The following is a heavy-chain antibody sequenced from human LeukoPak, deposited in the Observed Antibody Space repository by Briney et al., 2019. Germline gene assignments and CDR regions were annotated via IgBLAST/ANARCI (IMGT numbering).Heavy chain of an antibody. D-gene: IGHD5-24*01. Sequence: TGGSLRLSCAASGFTVSSNYMAWVRQAPGKGLEWVSVIYDGGFTDYTDSVKGRFTISRDNSKNTLYLQMNSLRADDTAVYYCAMKAVPRPRLHDAFDFWGQGTVVSVSS. CDR1: GFTVSSNY. J-gene: IGHJ3*01. V-gene: IGHV3-66*01. CDR3: AMKAVPRPRLHDAFDF. CDR2: IYDGGFT.